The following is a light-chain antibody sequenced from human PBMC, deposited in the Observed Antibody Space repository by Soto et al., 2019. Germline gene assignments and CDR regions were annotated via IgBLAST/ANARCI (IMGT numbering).Light chain of an antibody. CDR2: GAS. V-gene: IGKV3-20*01. J-gene: IGKJ2*01. CDR3: QQYNNSPEYT. CDR1: QRVTSRN. Sequence: EIVLTQSPGPLSLSPGEKPTPSSKAIQRVTSRNLAWYQQKPGQAPRLLIYGASSRATGIPDRFSGSGSGTDFTLTISRLEPEDFAVYFCQQYNNSPEYTFGQGTKLEIK.